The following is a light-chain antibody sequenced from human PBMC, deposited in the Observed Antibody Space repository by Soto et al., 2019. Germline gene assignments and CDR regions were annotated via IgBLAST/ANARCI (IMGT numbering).Light chain of an antibody. J-gene: IGLJ1*01. CDR3: SSYAGSNKNV. CDR2: EVS. V-gene: IGLV2-8*01. Sequence: QSALTQPPSASGSPGRSVTISCTGTSSDVGGYNYVSWYQQHPGKAPKLMIYEVSKRPSGVPDRFSGSKSGNTASLTVSGLQAEDEADYYCSSYAGSNKNVFGTGTKLTVL. CDR1: SSDVGGYNY.